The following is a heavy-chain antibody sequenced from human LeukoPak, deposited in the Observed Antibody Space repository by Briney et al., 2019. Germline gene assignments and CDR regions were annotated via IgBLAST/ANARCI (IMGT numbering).Heavy chain of an antibody. J-gene: IGHJ1*01. V-gene: IGHV3-30*18. CDR3: AKGSSWYGGEYFQH. D-gene: IGHD6-13*01. CDR1: GFTFSSYG. CDR2: ISYDGSNK. Sequence: GRSLRLSCAASGFTFSSYGMHWVRQAPGKGLEWVAVISYDGSNKYYADSVKGRFTIPRDNSKNTLYLQMNSLRAEDTAVYYCAKGSSWYGGEYFQHWGQGTLVTVSS.